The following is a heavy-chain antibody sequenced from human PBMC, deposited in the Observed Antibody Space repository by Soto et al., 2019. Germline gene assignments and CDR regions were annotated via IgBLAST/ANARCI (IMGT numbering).Heavy chain of an antibody. Sequence: EVQLVESGGGLVQPGGSLRLSCAASGFTFSSYSMNWVRQAPGKGLEWVSYISSSSSTIYYADSVKGRFTISSDNAKNSLYLQMNSLRDEDTAVYYCARAGYGDYGVYYYYGMDVWGQGTTVTVSS. CDR1: GFTFSSYS. J-gene: IGHJ6*02. CDR2: ISSSSSTI. V-gene: IGHV3-48*02. D-gene: IGHD4-17*01. CDR3: ARAGYGDYGVYYYYGMDV.